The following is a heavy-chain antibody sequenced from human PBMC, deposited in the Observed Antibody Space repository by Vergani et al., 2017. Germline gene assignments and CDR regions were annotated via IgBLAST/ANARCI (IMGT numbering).Heavy chain of an antibody. Sequence: VQLVESGGGLVKPGGSLRLSCAASGFTFSSYSMNWVRQAPGKGLEWVSYISSSSSTIYYADSVKGRFTISRDNAKNSLYLQMNSLRAEDTAVYYCARDFSRRGAATVFDYWGQGTLVTVSS. J-gene: IGHJ4*02. CDR3: ARDFSRRGAATVFDY. D-gene: IGHD1-26*01. CDR2: ISSSSSTI. V-gene: IGHV3-48*01. CDR1: GFTFSSYS.